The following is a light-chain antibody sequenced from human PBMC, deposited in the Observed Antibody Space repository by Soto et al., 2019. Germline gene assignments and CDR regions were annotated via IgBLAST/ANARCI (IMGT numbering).Light chain of an antibody. CDR2: EAT. V-gene: IGLV2-23*01. Sequence: QSVLTQPASVSGAPGQSITISCTGTSSDLGSYNLVSWYQHHPGKAPKLIIYEATKRPSGISSRFSGSKSGYTASLTISGLQAEDEAFYSCFSYAGRDTLVVSGGGSQRTVL. J-gene: IGLJ2*01. CDR3: FSYAGRDTLVV. CDR1: SSDLGSYNL.